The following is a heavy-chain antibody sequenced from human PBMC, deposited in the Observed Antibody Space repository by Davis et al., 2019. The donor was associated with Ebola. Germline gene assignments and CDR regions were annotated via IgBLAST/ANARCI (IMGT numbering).Heavy chain of an antibody. D-gene: IGHD3-3*01. CDR3: ASGITIFGVVGREKTNWFDP. CDR2: IYYSGST. Sequence: MPSETLSLTCTVSGGSISSYYWGWIRQPPGKGLEWIGSIYYSGSTYYNPSLKSRVTISVDTSKNQFSLKLSSVTAADTAVYYCASGITIFGVVGREKTNWFDPWGQGTLVTASS. CDR1: GGSISSYY. V-gene: IGHV4-39*01. J-gene: IGHJ5*02.